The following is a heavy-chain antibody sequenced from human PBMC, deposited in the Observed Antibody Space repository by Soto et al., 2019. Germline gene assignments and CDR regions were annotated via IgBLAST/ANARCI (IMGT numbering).Heavy chain of an antibody. D-gene: IGHD1-26*01. CDR2: VWYDGSHQ. V-gene: IGHV3-33*01. Sequence: QVQVLESGGGVVQPGRSLRLSCAASGFTFSSYGMHWVRQAPGKGLEWVALVWYDGSHQYYTDSVKGRFTISRDNSKNTLYLQMNSLRAEDTAVYYCARDLRRIATAGSELDCWGQGTLVTVSS. J-gene: IGHJ4*02. CDR1: GFTFSSYG. CDR3: ARDLRRIATAGSELDC.